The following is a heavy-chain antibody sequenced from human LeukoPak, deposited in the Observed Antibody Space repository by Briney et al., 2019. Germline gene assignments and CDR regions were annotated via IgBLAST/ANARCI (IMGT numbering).Heavy chain of an antibody. CDR2: INPNSGGT. CDR1: GYSFTGYY. D-gene: IGHD2-2*01. J-gene: IGHJ4*02. CDR3: ARDCSSTRCSTDGY. V-gene: IGHV1-2*02. Sequence: ASVKVSCKASGYSFTGYYIHWVRQAPGQGLEWMGWINPNSGGTNYAQKFQGRVTMTRDTSISTAYMELSRLRSDDTAVYYCARDCSSTRCSTDGYWGQGTLVTVSS.